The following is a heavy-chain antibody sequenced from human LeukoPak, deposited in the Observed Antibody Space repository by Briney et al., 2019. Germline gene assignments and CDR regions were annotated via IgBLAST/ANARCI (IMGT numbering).Heavy chain of an antibody. CDR3: AREVYDTSGVDY. V-gene: IGHV3-30*04. J-gene: IGHJ4*02. Sequence: GRSLRLSCAASGFTFSSYSMHWVRQAPGKGLELVAVISYDGSDKYYADSVKGRFTISRDNSKNTLYLQMNSLRAEDTALYYCAREVYDTSGVDYWGQGTLVTVSS. CDR2: ISYDGSDK. D-gene: IGHD3-22*01. CDR1: GFTFSSYS.